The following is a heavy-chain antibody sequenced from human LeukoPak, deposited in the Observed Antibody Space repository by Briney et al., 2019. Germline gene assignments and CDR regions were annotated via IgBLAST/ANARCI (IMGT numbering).Heavy chain of an antibody. V-gene: IGHV1-2*02. CDR2: IKPNSGGT. CDR3: ARDVDGMDV. J-gene: IGHJ6*02. Sequence: GASVKDSCKASGYTFTGYYMHWVRQAPGQGLEWMGWIKPNSGGTNYAQKFQGRVTMTRDTSISTAYMELNRLRSDDTAVYYCARDVDGMDVWGQGTTVTVSS. CDR1: GYTFTGYY.